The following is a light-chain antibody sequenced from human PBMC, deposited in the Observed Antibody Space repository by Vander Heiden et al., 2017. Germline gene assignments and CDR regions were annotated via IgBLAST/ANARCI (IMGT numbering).Light chain of an antibody. V-gene: IGKV3-20*01. CDR3: QQQGSSPRWT. CDR2: AAS. CDR1: QTIIDSF. Sequence: QTIIDSFLAWYPHQPRQAHRLVIFAASNRATGIPDRFSGSGSGTDFTLTITIMGPEYFAVSYCQQQGSSPRWTFGQGTKLEI. J-gene: IGKJ1*01.